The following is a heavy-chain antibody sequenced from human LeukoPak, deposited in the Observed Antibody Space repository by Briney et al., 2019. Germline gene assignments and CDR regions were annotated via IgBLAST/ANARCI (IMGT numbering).Heavy chain of an antibody. CDR2: IIPIFGTA. J-gene: IGHJ6*03. CDR3: ARAKGIREYMDV. Sequence: GSSVKVSCKASGGTFSSYAISWVRQAPGQGLEWMGGIIPIFGTANYAQKFQGRVTITTDESTSTAYIELSSLRSEDTAVYYCARAKGIREYMDVWGKGTTVTVSS. D-gene: IGHD3-10*01. V-gene: IGHV1-69*05. CDR1: GGTFSSYA.